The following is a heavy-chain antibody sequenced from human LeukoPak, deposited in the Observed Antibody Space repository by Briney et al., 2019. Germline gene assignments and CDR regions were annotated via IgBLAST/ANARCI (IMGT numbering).Heavy chain of an antibody. CDR2: IDPSDSYT. J-gene: IGHJ4*02. V-gene: IGHV5-10-1*01. CDR1: GYSLTSYW. CDR3: ASGLNAYYDILTGYGLFDY. D-gene: IGHD3-9*01. Sequence: GESLKISCKGSGYSLTSYWISWVRQMPGKGLEWMGRIDPSDSYTNYSPSFQGHVTISADKSISTAYLQWSSLKASDTAVYYCASGLNAYYDILTGYGLFDYWGQGTLVTVSS.